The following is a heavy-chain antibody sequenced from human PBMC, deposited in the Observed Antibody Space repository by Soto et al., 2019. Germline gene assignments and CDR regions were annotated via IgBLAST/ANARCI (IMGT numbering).Heavy chain of an antibody. J-gene: IGHJ3*02. CDR1: GDTFTGYY. CDR3: ARERVYCSGGSCYPRGDAFDI. V-gene: IGHV1-2*02. D-gene: IGHD2-15*01. CDR2: INPNSGGT. Sequence: ASVKVSCKASGDTFTGYYMHWVRQAPGQGLEWMGWINPNSGGTNYAQKFQGRVTMTTDTSISTAYMELSRLRSDDTAVYYCARERVYCSGGSCYPRGDAFDIWGQGTMVTVSS.